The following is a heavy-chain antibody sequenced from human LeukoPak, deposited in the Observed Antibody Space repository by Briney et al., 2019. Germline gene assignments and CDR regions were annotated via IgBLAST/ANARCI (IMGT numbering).Heavy chain of an antibody. CDR3: ARDRGKGQQLVVDY. D-gene: IGHD6-13*01. CDR1: GFTFSSYS. J-gene: IGHJ4*02. CDR2: ISSSSSTI. Sequence: GGSLRLSCAASGFTFSSYSMNWVRQAPGKGLEWVSYISSSSSTIYYADSVKGRFTISRDNAKNSLYLQMNSLRAEDTAVYYCARDRGKGQQLVVDYWGQGTLVTVSS. V-gene: IGHV3-48*04.